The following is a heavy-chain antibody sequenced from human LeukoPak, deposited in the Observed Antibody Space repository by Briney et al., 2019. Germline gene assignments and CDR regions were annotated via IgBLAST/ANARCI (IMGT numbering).Heavy chain of an antibody. Sequence: GGSLRLSCAASGFTFRTYTMNWVRQAPGKGLEWVSTIDGSGASTYYGDSVKGRFAISRDNSKNMLFLDMNSLKAEDTAIYYCARRLSPDYYDSGRLPRGYGMDVWGQGTKVTVSS. V-gene: IGHV3-23*01. CDR1: GFTFRTYT. CDR2: IDGSGAST. D-gene: IGHD3-10*01. J-gene: IGHJ6*02. CDR3: ARRLSPDYYDSGRLPRGYGMDV.